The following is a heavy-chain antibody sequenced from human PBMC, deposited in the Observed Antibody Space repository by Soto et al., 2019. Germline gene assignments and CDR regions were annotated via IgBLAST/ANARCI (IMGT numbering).Heavy chain of an antibody. CDR1: GFSFRIYA. CDR2: IIGAGAP. D-gene: IGHD2-8*01. J-gene: IGHJ4*02. CDR3: AQDVTPDGRCNIDC. Sequence: EVQLLESGGGFVQPGWSLRLSCAASGFSFRIYAMNWVRQAPGKGLEWVAGIIGAGAPYYADRVKGRFTISRDNSTNILYLQMTNLQAADSTLYFCAQDVTPDGRCNIDCWGPGTLGTDS. V-gene: IGHV3-23*01.